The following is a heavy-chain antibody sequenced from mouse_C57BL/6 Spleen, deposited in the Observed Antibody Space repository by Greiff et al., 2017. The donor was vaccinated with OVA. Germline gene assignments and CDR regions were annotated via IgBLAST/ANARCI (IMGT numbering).Heavy chain of an antibody. D-gene: IGHD3-2*02. CDR1: GYAFSSSW. Sequence: VQLVESGPELVKPGASVKISCKASGYAFSSSWMNWVKQRPGKGLEWIGRIYPGDGDTNYNGKFKGKATLTADKSSSTAYMQLSSLTSEDSAVYFCARGDSSGFYAMDYWGQGTSVTVSS. CDR3: ARGDSSGFYAMDY. J-gene: IGHJ4*01. V-gene: IGHV1-82*01. CDR2: IYPGDGDT.